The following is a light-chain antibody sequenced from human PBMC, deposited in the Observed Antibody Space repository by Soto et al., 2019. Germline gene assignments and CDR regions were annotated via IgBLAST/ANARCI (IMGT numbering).Light chain of an antibody. J-gene: IGLJ1*01. V-gene: IGLV2-14*01. CDR1: NSDVGGYNF. Sequence: QSALTQPAFVSGSPGQSITISCTGTNSDVGGYNFVSWYQQHPGKVPKLMIYDVTNRPSGVSNRFSGSKSGNTASLTISGLLAEDEADYYCSSYTSSSTLVFGTGTKLTVL. CDR3: SSYTSSSTLV. CDR2: DVT.